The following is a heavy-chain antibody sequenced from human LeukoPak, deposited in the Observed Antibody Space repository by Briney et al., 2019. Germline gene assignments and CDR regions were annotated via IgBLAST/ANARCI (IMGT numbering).Heavy chain of an antibody. D-gene: IGHD2-15*01. V-gene: IGHV4-34*01. Sequence: SETLSLTCAVYGGSFSGYYWSWIRQPPGKGLECIGEINHSGSTNYNPSLKSRVTISVDTSKNQFSLKLSSVTAADTAVYYCARGDCSGGSCINYWGQGTLVTVSS. CDR2: INHSGST. CDR1: GGSFSGYY. CDR3: ARGDCSGGSCINY. J-gene: IGHJ4*02.